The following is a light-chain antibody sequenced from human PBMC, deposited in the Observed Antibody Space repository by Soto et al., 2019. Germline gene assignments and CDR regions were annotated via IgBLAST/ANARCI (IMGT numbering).Light chain of an antibody. J-gene: IGKJ2*01. CDR1: QSIGNY. CDR3: QQSHSSPYT. V-gene: IGKV1-39*01. CDR2: AAS. Sequence: DIQMTQSPSSLSASVGDRVTITCRASQSIGNYLNWYQHKPGKAPNILIYAASTLQSGVPSRFGGSGSVTDFTLTINSLQPEEFATYYCQQSHSSPYTFGQGTKLKI.